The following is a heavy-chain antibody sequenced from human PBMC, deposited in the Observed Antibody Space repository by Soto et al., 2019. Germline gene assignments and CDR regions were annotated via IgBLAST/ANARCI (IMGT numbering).Heavy chain of an antibody. CDR1: GGTFSSYA. CDR2: IIPIFGTA. V-gene: IGHV1-69*06. J-gene: IGHJ6*02. Sequence: QVQLVQSGAEVKKPGSSVKVSCKASGGTFSSYAISWVRQAPGQGLEWMGGIIPIFGTANYAQKFQGRVTITADKSTSTAYMELSSLRSEDTAVYYCARAYYYYSSGRYYYYYYGMDVWGQGTTVTVSS. D-gene: IGHD3-22*01. CDR3: ARAYYYYSSGRYYYYYYGMDV.